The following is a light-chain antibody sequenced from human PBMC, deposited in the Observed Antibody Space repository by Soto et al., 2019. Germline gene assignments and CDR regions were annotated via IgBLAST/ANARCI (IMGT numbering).Light chain of an antibody. CDR3: QKYQNLWT. J-gene: IGKJ1*01. CDR1: QTIYSN. Sequence: IGMTQSPATLSVSPGERATLSCRASQTIYSNAAWYQQRPGQPPRLLIYRASSRATGIPARFSGSGSGTEFTLTINSLQSEDFAVYYCQKYQNLWTFGQGTKVDIK. CDR2: RAS. V-gene: IGKV3-15*01.